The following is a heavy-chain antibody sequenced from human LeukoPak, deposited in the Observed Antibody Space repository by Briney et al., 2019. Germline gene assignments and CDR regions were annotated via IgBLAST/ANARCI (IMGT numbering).Heavy chain of an antibody. V-gene: IGHV3-48*02. CDR2: ITYNSGTI. D-gene: IGHD5-18*01. CDR3: ARDSGYSYADDY. Sequence: GGSLRLSCAASGFTFSSYEMNWVRQAPGKGLEWVSYITYNSGTIFYADSVRGRFTISRDNAKDSLYLQMSSLRDGDTAVYYCARDSGYSYADDYWGQGTLVTVSS. CDR1: GFTFSSYE. J-gene: IGHJ4*02.